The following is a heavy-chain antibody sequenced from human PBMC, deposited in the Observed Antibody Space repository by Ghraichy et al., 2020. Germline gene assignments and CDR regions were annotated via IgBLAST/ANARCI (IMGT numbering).Heavy chain of an antibody. CDR1: GFTFDDSA. Sequence: LSLTCVASGFTFDDSAMHWVRQVPGKGLEWVSGISWNGVSIAYADSVKGRFTISRDNTKNSLYLQMNSLRVEDTAFYYCAKALSYSSSWFDYWGRGTLVTVSS. V-gene: IGHV3-9*01. J-gene: IGHJ4*02. CDR2: ISWNGVSI. D-gene: IGHD6-13*01. CDR3: AKALSYSSSWFDY.